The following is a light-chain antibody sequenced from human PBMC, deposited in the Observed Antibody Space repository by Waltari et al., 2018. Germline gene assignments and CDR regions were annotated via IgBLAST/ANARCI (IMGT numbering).Light chain of an antibody. V-gene: IGLV1-51*02. CDR3: GTWDSSLSGAV. CDR1: SSNIGDTY. CDR2: EDS. J-gene: IGLJ7*01. Sequence: QSVLTQPPSVSAAPGQRVPISCSGGSSNIGDTYVSLYRQFPGTAPKLLIYEDSERPSGIPGRFSGSKSGTSATLDITGLQAGDEADYYCGTWDSSLSGAVFGGGTHLTVL.